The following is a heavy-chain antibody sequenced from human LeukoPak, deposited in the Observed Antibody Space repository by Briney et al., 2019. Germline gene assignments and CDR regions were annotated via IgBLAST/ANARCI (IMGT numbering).Heavy chain of an antibody. CDR2: IFYSGST. V-gene: IGHV4-59*05. J-gene: IGHJ3*02. CDR1: GGSISSYY. D-gene: IGHD4-17*01. CDR3: AASRSYGKAFDI. Sequence: PSETLSLTCTVSGGSISSYYWSWIRQPPGKGLEWIGSIFYSGSTYYNPSLKSRITQSIDTSKNQFSLKLSSVTAADTAVYYCAASRSYGKAFDIWGQGTPVTISS.